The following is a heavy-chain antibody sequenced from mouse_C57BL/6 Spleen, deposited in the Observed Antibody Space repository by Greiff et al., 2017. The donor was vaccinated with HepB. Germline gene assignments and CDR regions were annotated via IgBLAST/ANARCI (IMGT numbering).Heavy chain of an antibody. D-gene: IGHD2-5*01. Sequence: VQLQQPGAELVMPGASVKLSCKASGYTFTSYWMHWVKQRPGQGLEWIGEIDPSDSYTNYNQKFKGKSTLTVDKSSSTAYMQLSSLTSEDSAVYYCARHYSNYDYWGQGTTLTVSS. CDR3: ARHYSNYDY. CDR1: GYTFTSYW. V-gene: IGHV1-69*01. CDR2: IDPSDSYT. J-gene: IGHJ2*01.